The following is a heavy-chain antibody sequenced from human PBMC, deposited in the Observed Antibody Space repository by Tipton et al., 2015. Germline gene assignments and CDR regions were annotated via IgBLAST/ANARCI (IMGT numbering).Heavy chain of an antibody. CDR3: AGPIQLWQHNLFDP. D-gene: IGHD5-18*01. V-gene: IGHV4-39*01. J-gene: IGHJ5*02. Sequence: LRLSCTVSGGSISSSTFYWGWIRQPPGKGLEWIGNVYHSGDTYYNPSLKSRVTISVDTSKNQFSLKLDSVTAADTAVYYCAGPIQLWQHNLFDPWGQGTLVTVSS. CDR1: GGSISSSTFY. CDR2: VYHSGDT.